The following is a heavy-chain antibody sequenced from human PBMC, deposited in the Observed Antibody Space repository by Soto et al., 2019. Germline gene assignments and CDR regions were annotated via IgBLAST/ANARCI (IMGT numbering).Heavy chain of an antibody. CDR2: SYATGST. Sequence: PSETLSLTCTVSGGSIRSSSKYWGWIRQPPGKGLEWIGSSYATGSTFYNLSLQSRVTISVDTSKNQFTLKLSSVTAADTAMYYCARIDDIGPQVDPWGQGTLVTVSS. J-gene: IGHJ5*02. CDR3: ARIDDIGPQVDP. V-gene: IGHV4-39*01. D-gene: IGHD1-1*01. CDR1: GGSIRSSSKY.